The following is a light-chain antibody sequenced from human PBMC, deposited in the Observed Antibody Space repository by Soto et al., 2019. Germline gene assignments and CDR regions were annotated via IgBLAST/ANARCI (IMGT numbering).Light chain of an antibody. J-gene: IGKJ4*01. Sequence: PGERATLSCGASQTVSSASLAWYQQRPGLAPRLLTFDASTRLTGIPDRFSGSGSGTDFTLTISRLEPEDFAVYYCQQYGSSPFTFGGGTRVDIK. CDR2: DAS. V-gene: IGKV3D-20*01. CDR3: QQYGSSPFT. CDR1: QTVSSAS.